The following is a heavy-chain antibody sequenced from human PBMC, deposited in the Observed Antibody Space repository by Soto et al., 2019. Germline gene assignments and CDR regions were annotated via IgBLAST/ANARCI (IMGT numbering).Heavy chain of an antibody. J-gene: IGHJ4*02. D-gene: IGHD2-2*02. CDR2: INHSGST. V-gene: IGHV4-34*01. CDR3: ARSAVPAAIRPGFDY. CDR1: GGSFSGYY. Sequence: KASETLSLTCAVYGGSFSGYYWSWIRQPPGKGLEWIGEINHSGSTNYNPSLKSRVTISVDTSKNQFSLKLSSVTAADTAVYYCARSAVPAAIRPGFDYWGQGTLVTVSS.